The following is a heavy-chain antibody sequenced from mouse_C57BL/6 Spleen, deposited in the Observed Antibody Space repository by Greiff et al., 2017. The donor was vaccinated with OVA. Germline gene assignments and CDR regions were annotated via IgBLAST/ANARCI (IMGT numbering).Heavy chain of an antibody. V-gene: IGHV1-69*01. D-gene: IGHD4-1*01. CDR2: IDPSDSYT. CDR3: ARNNWDGYFDV. CDR1: GYTFTSYW. Sequence: VQLQQSGAELVMPGASVKLSCKASGYTFTSYWMHWVKQRPGQGLEWIGEIDPSDSYTNYNQKFKGKSTLTVDKSSSTAYMQLSSLTSEDSAVYYCARNNWDGYFDVWGTGTTVTVSS. J-gene: IGHJ1*03.